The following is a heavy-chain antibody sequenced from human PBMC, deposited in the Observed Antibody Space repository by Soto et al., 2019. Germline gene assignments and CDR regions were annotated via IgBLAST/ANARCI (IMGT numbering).Heavy chain of an antibody. CDR3: TGGYGDYVRDY. Sequence: EVQLVESGGGLVQPGESLKLSCAVSGFTFSGSAMHWVRQASGKGLEWVGRIRSKANNYATAYAASVKGRFTISRDDSTNTVYLQMNSLKSEDTAVYYCTGGYGDYVRDYWGQGNLVTVSP. CDR2: IRSKANNYAT. J-gene: IGHJ4*02. D-gene: IGHD4-17*01. V-gene: IGHV3-73*01. CDR1: GFTFSGSA.